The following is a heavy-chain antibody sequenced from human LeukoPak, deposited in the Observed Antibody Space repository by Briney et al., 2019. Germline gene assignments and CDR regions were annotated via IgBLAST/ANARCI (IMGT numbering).Heavy chain of an antibody. J-gene: IGHJ5*02. D-gene: IGHD3-3*01. CDR2: INPNSGGT. Sequence: ASVRVSCKASGYTFTGYYMHWVRQAPGQGLEWMGWINPNSGGTNYAQKFQGRVTMTRDTSISTAYMELSRLRSDDTAVYYCARDPQLNNYDFWSGYYTNNWFDPWGQGTLVTVSS. CDR1: GYTFTGYY. CDR3: ARDPQLNNYDFWSGYYTNNWFDP. V-gene: IGHV1-2*02.